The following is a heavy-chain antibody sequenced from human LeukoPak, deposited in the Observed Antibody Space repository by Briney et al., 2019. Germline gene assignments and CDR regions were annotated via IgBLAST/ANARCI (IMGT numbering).Heavy chain of an antibody. CDR1: GGSISSYY. Sequence: SETLFLTCTVSGGSISSYYWSWIRQPPGKGLEWIGYIYYSGSTNYNPSLKSRVTISVDTSKNQFSLKLSSVTAADTAVYYCARSRSDYDFWSGYSNWFDPWGQGTLVTVSS. V-gene: IGHV4-59*01. CDR3: ARSRSDYDFWSGYSNWFDP. CDR2: IYYSGST. J-gene: IGHJ5*02. D-gene: IGHD3-3*01.